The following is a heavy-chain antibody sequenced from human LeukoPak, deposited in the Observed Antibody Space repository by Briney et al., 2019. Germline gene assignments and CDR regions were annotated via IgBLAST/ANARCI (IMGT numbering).Heavy chain of an antibody. CDR1: GFTFSTYW. D-gene: IGHD2-2*01. Sequence: GSLRLSCAASGFTFSTYWMTWVRQAPGKGLEWVANINQGGSEKYYVDSVKGRFTISRDNARDSLYLQMNSLRAEDTAVYFCARPRYCTSTNCYIDYWGQGTLVTVSS. CDR3: ARPRYCTSTNCYIDY. V-gene: IGHV3-7*01. J-gene: IGHJ4*02. CDR2: INQGGSEK.